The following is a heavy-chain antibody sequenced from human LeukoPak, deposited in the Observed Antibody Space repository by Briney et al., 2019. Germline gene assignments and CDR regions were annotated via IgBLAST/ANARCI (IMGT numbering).Heavy chain of an antibody. D-gene: IGHD4-17*01. CDR2: IYRSGST. CDR1: GGSFSGYY. J-gene: IGHJ4*02. V-gene: IGHV4-59*10. Sequence: PSETLSLTCAVYGGSFSGYYWNWIRQPAGTGLEWIGRIYRSGSTNYSPSLKSRISMSIDTSKSQFSLKLSSVTAADTAVYYCARSNDNGDYYFDSWGQGTLVTVSS. CDR3: ARSNDNGDYYFDS.